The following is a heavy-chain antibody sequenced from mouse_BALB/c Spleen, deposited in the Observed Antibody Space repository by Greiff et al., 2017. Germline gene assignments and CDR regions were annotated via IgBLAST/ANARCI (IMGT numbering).Heavy chain of an antibody. D-gene: IGHD2-1*01. CDR1: GDSITSGY. V-gene: IGHV3-8*02. CDR3: ARGDGNYEPYYFDY. J-gene: IGHJ2*01. CDR2: ISYSGST. Sequence: EVMLVESGPSLVKPSQTLSLTCSVTGDSITSGYWNWIRKFPGNKLEYMGYISYSGSTYYNPSLKSRISITRDTSKNQYYLQLNSVTTEDTATYYCARGDGNYEPYYFDYWGQGTTLTVSS.